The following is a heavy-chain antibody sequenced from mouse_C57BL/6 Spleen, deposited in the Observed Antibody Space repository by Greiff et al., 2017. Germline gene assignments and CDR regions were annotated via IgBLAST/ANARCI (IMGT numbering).Heavy chain of an antibody. V-gene: IGHV1-82*01. CDR2: IYPGDGDT. Sequence: VQLQQSGPELVKPGASVKISCKASGYAFSSSWMNWVKQRPGKGLEWIGRIYPGDGDTNYNGKFKGKATLTADKSSSTAYMQRSSLTSEDSAVYFCATSTMVTTGGYWGQGTTLTVSS. J-gene: IGHJ2*01. CDR3: ATSTMVTTGGY. CDR1: GYAFSSSW. D-gene: IGHD2-2*01.